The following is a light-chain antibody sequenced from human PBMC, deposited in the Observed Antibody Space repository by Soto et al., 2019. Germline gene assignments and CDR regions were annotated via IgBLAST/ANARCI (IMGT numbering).Light chain of an antibody. CDR3: QQYDKYST. CDR1: QTISVS. Sequence: IQMTQSPSTLSASVGDTVTITCRASQTISVSLAWYRQKPGRAPNLLIYDASTLREGVPSRFSGSGSGTEFPLTVTRLQPDDFATYFCQQYDKYSTFGHGTKVDVK. V-gene: IGKV1-5*01. CDR2: DAS. J-gene: IGKJ1*01.